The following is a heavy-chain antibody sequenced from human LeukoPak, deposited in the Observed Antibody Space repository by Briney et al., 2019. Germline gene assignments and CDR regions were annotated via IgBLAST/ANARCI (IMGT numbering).Heavy chain of an antibody. Sequence: GGSLRLSCAASGFTFSSYAMSWVRQAPGKGLEWVSAISGSGGSTYYADSVKGRFTISRDNSKNTLYLQMNSLRAEDTTVYYCASSSDIVVVPAAQSFDYWGQGTLVTVSS. D-gene: IGHD2-2*01. V-gene: IGHV3-23*01. J-gene: IGHJ4*02. CDR3: ASSSDIVVVPAAQSFDY. CDR1: GFTFSSYA. CDR2: ISGSGGST.